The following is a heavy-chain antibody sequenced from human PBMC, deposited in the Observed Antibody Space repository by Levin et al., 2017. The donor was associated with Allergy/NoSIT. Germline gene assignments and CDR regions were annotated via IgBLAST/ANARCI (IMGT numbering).Heavy chain of an antibody. CDR1: GLTFSNYW. J-gene: IGHJ4*02. D-gene: IGHD5-12*01. V-gene: IGHV3-74*01. CDR3: ATGPYSGYEF. Sequence: GGSLRLSCEASGLTFSNYWMHWIRQVPGKGPVWVSFIKSDGVSTNYAASVKGRFTISSDNAKNTLYPQMNRLRAEDTALYYCATGPYSGYEFWGQGTRVTVSS. CDR2: IKSDGVST.